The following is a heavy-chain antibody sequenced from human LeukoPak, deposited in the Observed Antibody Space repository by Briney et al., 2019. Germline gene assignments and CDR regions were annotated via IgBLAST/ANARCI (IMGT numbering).Heavy chain of an antibody. Sequence: PSETLSLTCTVSGGSMSSSSYYWGWIRQPPGKGLEWIGSIYYTGSTYYNPSLKSRVTISVDTSKNQFSLKLTSVTAADTAVYYCARRAERSSGSYYGYCGQGTLVSVSS. D-gene: IGHD1-26*01. CDR2: IYYTGST. CDR3: ARRAERSSGSYYGY. J-gene: IGHJ4*01. V-gene: IGHV4-39*01. CDR1: GGSMSSSSYY.